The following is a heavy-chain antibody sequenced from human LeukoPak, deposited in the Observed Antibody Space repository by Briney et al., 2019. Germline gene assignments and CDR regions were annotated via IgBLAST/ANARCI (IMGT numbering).Heavy chain of an antibody. CDR1: GFTFTTYG. J-gene: IGHJ4*02. Sequence: GGSLRLSCSASGFTFTTYGMNWVRQAPGKGLEWVSGIGGSGIRTYYADSVKGRFTISRDNSKNTVSLQMHSLRAEDTATYYCAKDNGWLHYCHWGQGTLVTVSS. D-gene: IGHD5-24*01. V-gene: IGHV3-23*01. CDR3: AKDNGWLHYCH. CDR2: IGGSGIRT.